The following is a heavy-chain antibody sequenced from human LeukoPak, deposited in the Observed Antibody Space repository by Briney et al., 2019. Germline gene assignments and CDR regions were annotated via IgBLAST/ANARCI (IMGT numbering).Heavy chain of an antibody. Sequence: ASVKVSCKASGYTFTSYGISWVRQAPGQGLEWMGWISAYHGNTNYAQKLQGRVTMTTDTSTSTAYMELRSLRSDDTAVYYCARDFVVVVAAIYYYYGMDVWGQGTTVTVSS. CDR2: ISAYHGNT. V-gene: IGHV1-18*01. J-gene: IGHJ6*02. CDR3: ARDFVVVVAAIYYYYGMDV. CDR1: GYTFTSYG. D-gene: IGHD2-15*01.